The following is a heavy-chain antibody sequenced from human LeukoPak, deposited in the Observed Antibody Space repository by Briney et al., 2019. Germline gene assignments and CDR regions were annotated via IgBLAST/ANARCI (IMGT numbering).Heavy chain of an antibody. CDR2: ISSSGSTI. Sequence: GGSLRLSCAASGFTFSDYYMSWIRRAPGKGLEWVSYISSSGSTIYYADSVKGRFTISRDNAKNSLYLQMNSLRAEDTAVYYCARDRQAYYYMDVWGKGTTVTVSS. CDR3: ARDRQAYYYMDV. J-gene: IGHJ6*03. CDR1: GFTFSDYY. V-gene: IGHV3-11*01.